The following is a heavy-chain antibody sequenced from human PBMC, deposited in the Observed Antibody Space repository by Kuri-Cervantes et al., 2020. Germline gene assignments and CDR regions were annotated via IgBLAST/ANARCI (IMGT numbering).Heavy chain of an antibody. J-gene: IGHJ4*02. CDR1: GFTFDDYA. CDR3: ARDITDYYGSGGFDY. CDR2: ISWNSGSI. D-gene: IGHD3-10*01. V-gene: IGHV3-9*01. Sequence: GGSLRLSCAASGFTFDDYAMHWVRQAPGKGLEWVSGISWNSGSIGYADSVKGRFTISRDNAKNSLYLQMNSLRAEDTAVYYCARDITDYYGSGGFDYWGQGTLVTVSS.